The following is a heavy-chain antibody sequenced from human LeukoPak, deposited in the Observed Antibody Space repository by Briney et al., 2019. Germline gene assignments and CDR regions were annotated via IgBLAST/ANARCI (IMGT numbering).Heavy chain of an antibody. CDR1: AFTFSNFA. Sequence: GGSLRLSCAASAFTFSNFAMSWVRQAPGKGLEWVSAISGSGGGTYYADSVKGRFTISRDNSKNTLYLQMNSLRVEDTAVYYCAKGLGDFGRTGAFDIWGQGTLVTVSS. CDR2: ISGSGGGT. CDR3: AKGLGDFGRTGAFDI. V-gene: IGHV3-23*01. D-gene: IGHD2-21*02. J-gene: IGHJ3*02.